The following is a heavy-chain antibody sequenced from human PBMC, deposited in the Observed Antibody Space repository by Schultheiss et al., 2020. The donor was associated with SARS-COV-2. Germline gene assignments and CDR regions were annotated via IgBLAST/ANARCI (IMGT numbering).Heavy chain of an antibody. J-gene: IGHJ6*02. V-gene: IGHV4-39*07. CDR1: GGSISSSSYY. Sequence: SQTLSLTCTVSGGSISSSSYYWGWIRQPPGKGLEWIGSIYYSGSTYYNPSLKSRVTMSVDMTKNQFSLKLSSVTAEDTAVYYCARDHGLRSYGMDVWGQGTTVTVSS. CDR3: ARDHGLRSYGMDV. CDR2: IYYSGST. D-gene: IGHD3/OR15-3a*01.